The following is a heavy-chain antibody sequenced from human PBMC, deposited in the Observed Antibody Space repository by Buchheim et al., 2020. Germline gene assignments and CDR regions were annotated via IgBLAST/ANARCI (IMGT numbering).Heavy chain of an antibody. Sequence: EVQLVESGGGLVKPGGSLRLSCAASGFTFSSYSMNWVRQAPGKGLEWVSSISSSSSYIYYADSVKGRFTISRDNAKNSLYLQMSSLRAEDTAVYYCARLGYCSGGSCYSRGSFWGQGTL. D-gene: IGHD2-15*01. CDR1: GFTFSSYS. CDR3: ARLGYCSGGSCYSRGSF. CDR2: ISSSSSYI. J-gene: IGHJ4*02. V-gene: IGHV3-21*01.